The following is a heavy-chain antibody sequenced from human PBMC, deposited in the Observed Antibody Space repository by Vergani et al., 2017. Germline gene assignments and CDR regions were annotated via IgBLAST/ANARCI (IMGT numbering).Heavy chain of an antibody. CDR3: AKDRWYYYDSSGYYLNDY. D-gene: IGHD3-22*01. J-gene: IGHJ4*02. V-gene: IGHV3-30*18. CDR2: ISYDGSNK. CDR1: GFTFSSYG. Sequence: QVQLVESGGGVVQPGRSLRLSCAASGFTFSSYGMHWVRQAPGKGLEWVAVISYDGSNKYYADSVKGRFTISRDNSKNTLYLQMNSLRAEDTAVYYCAKDRWYYYDSSGYYLNDYWGQGTLVTVSS.